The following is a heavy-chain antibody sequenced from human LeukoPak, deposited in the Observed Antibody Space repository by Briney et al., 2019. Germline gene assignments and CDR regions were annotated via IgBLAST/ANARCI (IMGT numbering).Heavy chain of an antibody. D-gene: IGHD1-26*01. CDR2: ISSSSSYI. CDR3: ARDLGGGSYVQAFDI. V-gene: IGHV3-21*01. Sequence: GGSLRLSCAASGFTFSSYSMNWVRQAPGKGLEWVSSISSSSSYIYYADSVKGRFTISRDNAKNSLYLQMNSLRAEDTAVYYCARDLGGGSYVQAFDIWGQGTMVTVSS. J-gene: IGHJ3*02. CDR1: GFTFSSYS.